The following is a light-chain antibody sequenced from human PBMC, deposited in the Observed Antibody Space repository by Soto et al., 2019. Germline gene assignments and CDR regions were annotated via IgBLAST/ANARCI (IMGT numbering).Light chain of an antibody. Sequence: ETGMTQSPATLSVSPGGRATLSCRASQSISDTLAWYQQKPGQAPRLLIHGASTRATGFPARFSGSGSGTDFTLTISSLQSEDFAIYYCQQYNNWLWTFGQGTKVDI. V-gene: IGKV3-15*01. CDR1: QSISDT. CDR2: GAS. J-gene: IGKJ1*01. CDR3: QQYNNWLWT.